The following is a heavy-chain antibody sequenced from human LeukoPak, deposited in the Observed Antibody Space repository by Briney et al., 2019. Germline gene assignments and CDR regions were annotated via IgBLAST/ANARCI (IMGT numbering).Heavy chain of an antibody. Sequence: SGGSLRLSCSASGFTFSSFAMHWVRQAPGKGLEYVAAISRNGGSTYYADSVKGGFTISRDNSKNTLYLQMSSLRAEDTAVYLCVKDLRSDFMGVLSRYLSYWGQGTLVTVSS. J-gene: IGHJ4*02. D-gene: IGHD2/OR15-2a*01. CDR2: ISRNGGST. CDR3: VKDLRSDFMGVLSRYLSY. V-gene: IGHV3-64D*09. CDR1: GFTFSSFA.